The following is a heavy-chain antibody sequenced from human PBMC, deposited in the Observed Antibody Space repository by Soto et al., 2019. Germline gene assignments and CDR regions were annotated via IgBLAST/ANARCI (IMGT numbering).Heavy chain of an antibody. CDR3: ATLYYDILTGPFDY. CDR2: ISYDGSNK. J-gene: IGHJ4*02. D-gene: IGHD3-9*01. Sequence: PGGSLRLSCAASGFTFSSYGMHWVRQAPGKGLEWVAVISYDGSNKYYADSVKGRFTISRDNSKNTLYLQMNSLRAEDTAVYYCATLYYDILTGPFDYWGQGTQVTVSS. CDR1: GFTFSSYG. V-gene: IGHV3-30*03.